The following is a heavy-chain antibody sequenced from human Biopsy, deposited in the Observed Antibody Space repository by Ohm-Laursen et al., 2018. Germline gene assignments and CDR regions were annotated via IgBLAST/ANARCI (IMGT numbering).Heavy chain of an antibody. CDR2: ISANGATS. CDR1: GFTYTTFA. D-gene: IGHD3-3*01. CDR3: AKGGSIPIFGVVINNCFDP. V-gene: IGHV3-23*01. J-gene: IGHJ5*02. Sequence: SLRLSCSASGFTYTTFAMSWVRQAPGKGPEWVSTISANGATSYYADSVKGRFTISRDNSKNTLYLQMNSVRADDTAIYYCAKGGSIPIFGVVINNCFDPWGQGTRVTVSS.